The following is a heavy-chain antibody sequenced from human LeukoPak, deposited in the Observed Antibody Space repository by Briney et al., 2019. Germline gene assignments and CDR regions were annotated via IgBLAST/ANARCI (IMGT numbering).Heavy chain of an antibody. CDR3: ARVRGGGDY. D-gene: IGHD3-10*01. CDR2: ISSSSSYI. CDR1: GFTFSSCT. Sequence: GGSLRLSCAASGFTFSSCTMNWVRQAPGKGLEWVSSISSSSSYISYADSVKGRFTISRDNAKNSLYLQMNSLRDEDTAVYYCARVRGGGDYWGQGTLVTVSS. J-gene: IGHJ4*02. V-gene: IGHV3-21*01.